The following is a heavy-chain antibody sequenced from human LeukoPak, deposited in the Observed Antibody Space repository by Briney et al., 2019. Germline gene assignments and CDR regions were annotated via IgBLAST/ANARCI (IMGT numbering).Heavy chain of an antibody. CDR1: GGSISSYY. V-gene: IGHV4-59*06. CDR2: IYYSGST. Sequence: SETLSLTCTVSGGSISSYYWSWIRQHPGKGLEWIGYIYYSGSTYYNPSLKSRVTISVDTSKNQFSLKLSSVTAADTAVYYCASFARRGYSYGSALDYWGQGTLVTVSS. CDR3: ASFARRGYSYGSALDY. J-gene: IGHJ4*02. D-gene: IGHD5-18*01.